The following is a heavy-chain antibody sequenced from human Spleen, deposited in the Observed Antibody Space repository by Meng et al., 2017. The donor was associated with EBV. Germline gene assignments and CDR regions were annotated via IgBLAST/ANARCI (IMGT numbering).Heavy chain of an antibody. Sequence: QVQRPESGPGRVKPSQTLSLTCAVSGGSISSGGYYWSWIRQPPGKGLEWIGYIYYSGSTYYNPSLKSRVTISVDTSKNQFSLKLSSVTAADTAVYYCARGGRGSPFDYWGQGTLVTVSS. CDR1: GGSISSGGYY. D-gene: IGHD2-15*01. CDR2: IYYSGST. CDR3: ARGGRGSPFDY. V-gene: IGHV4-30-4*01. J-gene: IGHJ4*02.